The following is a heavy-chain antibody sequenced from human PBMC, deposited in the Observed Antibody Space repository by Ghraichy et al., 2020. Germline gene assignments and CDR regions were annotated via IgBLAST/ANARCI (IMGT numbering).Heavy chain of an antibody. V-gene: IGHV3-30-3*01. J-gene: IGHJ6*02. D-gene: IGHD2-2*01. CDR1: GFTFSSYA. CDR3: ARYATSWDVSPYYGMDV. CDR2: ISYDGSNK. Sequence: GGSLRLSCAASGFTFSSYAMHWVRQAPGKGLEWVAVISYDGSNKYYADSVKGRFTISRDNSKNTLYLQMNSLRAEDTAVYYCARYATSWDVSPYYGMDVWGQGTTVTVSS.